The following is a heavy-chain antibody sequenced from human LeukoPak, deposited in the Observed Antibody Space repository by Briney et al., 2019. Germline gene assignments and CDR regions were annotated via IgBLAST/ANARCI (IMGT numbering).Heavy chain of an antibody. J-gene: IGHJ4*02. V-gene: IGHV3-48*01. D-gene: IGHD5-12*01. Sequence: GGSLRLSCAASGFTFSTYSMNWVRQAPGKGLEWVSYITSSSSTIYYADSVRGRFTISRDNAKNSLYLQMNSLRAEDTAVYYCARSQGGYTGPFDSWGQGTLVTVSS. CDR3: ARSQGGYTGPFDS. CDR1: GFTFSTYS. CDR2: ITSSSSTI.